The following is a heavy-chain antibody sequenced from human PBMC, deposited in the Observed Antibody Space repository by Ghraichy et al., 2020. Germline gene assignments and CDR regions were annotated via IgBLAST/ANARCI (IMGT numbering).Heavy chain of an antibody. CDR3: AKGGGSYSFRNCFDY. CDR1: GFTFSSYA. Sequence: GGSLRLSCAASGFTFSSYAMSWVRQAPGKGLEWVSAISGSGGSTYYADSVKGRFTISRDNSKNTLYLQMNSLRAEDTAVYYCAKGGGSYSFRNCFDYWGQGTLVTVSS. V-gene: IGHV3-23*01. D-gene: IGHD1-26*01. J-gene: IGHJ4*02. CDR2: ISGSGGST.